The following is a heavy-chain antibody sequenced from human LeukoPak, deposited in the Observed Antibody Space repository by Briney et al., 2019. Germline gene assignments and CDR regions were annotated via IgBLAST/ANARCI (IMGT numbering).Heavy chain of an antibody. CDR2: IIPILGIA. Sequence: ASVKVSCKASGGTFSSYAISWVRQAPGQGLEWMGRIIPILGIANYAQKFQGRVTITADKSTSTAYMELSSLRSEDTAVYYCAREGDLAAAGPGNWFDPWGQGTLVTVSS. J-gene: IGHJ5*02. CDR3: AREGDLAAAGPGNWFDP. V-gene: IGHV1-69*10. D-gene: IGHD6-13*01. CDR1: GGTFSSYA.